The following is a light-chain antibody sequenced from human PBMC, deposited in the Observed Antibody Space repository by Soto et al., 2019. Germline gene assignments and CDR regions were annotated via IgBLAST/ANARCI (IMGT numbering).Light chain of an antibody. Sequence: QSVLTQPRSVSGSPGQSVTISCTGTSSDVGGYNYVSWYQQHPGKAPKLMIYDVSKRPSGVPDRFSGSKSGNTASLTISGLQAEEEADYYCCSYAGSYRVVGGGTKLTVL. J-gene: IGLJ2*01. CDR2: DVS. CDR1: SSDVGGYNY. V-gene: IGLV2-11*01. CDR3: CSYAGSYRV.